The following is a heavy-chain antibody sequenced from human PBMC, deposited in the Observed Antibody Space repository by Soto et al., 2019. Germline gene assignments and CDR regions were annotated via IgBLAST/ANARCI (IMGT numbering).Heavy chain of an antibody. CDR3: ASCRRDCGGDQKGVGVFDI. Sequence: EVQLVETGGGLIQPGGSLRLSCAASGFTVSSNYMSWVRQAPGKGLEWVSVIYSGGSTYYADSVKGRFTISRDNSKNTLYLQRNSLRAEDTAVYYCASCRRDCGGDQKGVGVFDIWGQGTMVTVSS. CDR1: GFTVSSNY. D-gene: IGHD2-21*02. V-gene: IGHV3-53*02. CDR2: IYSGGST. J-gene: IGHJ3*02.